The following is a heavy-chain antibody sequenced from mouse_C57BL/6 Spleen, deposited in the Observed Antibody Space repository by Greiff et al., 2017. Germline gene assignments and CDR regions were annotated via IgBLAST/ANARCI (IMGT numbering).Heavy chain of an antibody. CDR1: GYTFTSYW. V-gene: IGHV1-64*01. D-gene: IGHD3-2*02. CDR2: IHPNSGST. CDR3: ARSTAQATLDY. Sequence: QVQLQQSGAELVKPGASVKLSCKASGYTFTSYWMHWVKQRPGQGLEWIGMIHPNSGSTNYNEKFKSKATLTVDKSSSTAYMQLSSLTSEDSAVYYCARSTAQATLDYWGQGTTLTVSS. J-gene: IGHJ2*01.